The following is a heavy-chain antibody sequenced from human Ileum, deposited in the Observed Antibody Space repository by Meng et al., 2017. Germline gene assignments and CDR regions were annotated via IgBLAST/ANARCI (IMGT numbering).Heavy chain of an antibody. CDR2: IYYSGTA. Sequence: SETLSLTCVVSGDSISDANWWSWVRQPPGEGLEWIGEIYYSGTANYNPSLKSRVTISVDKSKNQFSLNLSSVTAADTAVYYCARVIGGALPTGLDYWGQGTLVTVSS. CDR1: GDSISDANW. CDR3: ARVIGGALPTGLDY. V-gene: IGHV4/OR15-8*01. D-gene: IGHD3-16*01. J-gene: IGHJ4*02.